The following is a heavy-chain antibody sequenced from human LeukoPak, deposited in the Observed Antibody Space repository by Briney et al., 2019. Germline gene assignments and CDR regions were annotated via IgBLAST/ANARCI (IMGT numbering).Heavy chain of an antibody. V-gene: IGHV3-23*01. Sequence: PGGSLRLSCAASGFTFRSYAMSWVRQAPGKGLEWVSAISGSGDTTYYADSVKGRFTISRDNSKNTLYLQMNSLRPVDTAVYYCAKVGARGCSSSTCFIYWGQGTLVTVSS. CDR2: ISGSGDTT. CDR1: GFTFRSYA. D-gene: IGHD2-2*01. CDR3: AKVGARGCSSSTCFIY. J-gene: IGHJ4*02.